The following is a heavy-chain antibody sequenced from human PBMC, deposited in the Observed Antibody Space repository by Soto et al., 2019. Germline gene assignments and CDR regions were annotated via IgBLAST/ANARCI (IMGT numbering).Heavy chain of an antibody. D-gene: IGHD2-15*01. V-gene: IGHV3-66*01. J-gene: IGHJ4*02. Sequence: EVQLVESGGGLVQPGGSLRLSCAASGFTVSSNDMSWVRQAPGKGLEWVSVNYSGGGTYYADSVKGRFTISRDNSKNTLYLQMNSLRDEDTAVYYCVRSFFCSGGSCYSISSHWGQGTLVTVSS. CDR3: VRSFFCSGGSCYSISSH. CDR2: NYSGGGT. CDR1: GFTVSSND.